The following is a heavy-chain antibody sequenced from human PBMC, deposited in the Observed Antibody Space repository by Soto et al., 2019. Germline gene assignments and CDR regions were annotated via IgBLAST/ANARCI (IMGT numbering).Heavy chain of an antibody. CDR3: ARWVGGSMYDNSGKYDS. D-gene: IGHD3-22*01. V-gene: IGHV3-30*03. CDR2: VAYDGSKT. CDR1: GFTFSSNG. J-gene: IGHJ5*01. Sequence: QVQLVESGGGVVQPGRSLRLTCAASGFTFSSNGMHWVRQAPGKGLEWVALVAYDGSKTYYGDSVRGRVTISRDNSENTLYLQMNSLRAEDTAVYYCARWVGGSMYDNSGKYDSWGQGTVVTVSS.